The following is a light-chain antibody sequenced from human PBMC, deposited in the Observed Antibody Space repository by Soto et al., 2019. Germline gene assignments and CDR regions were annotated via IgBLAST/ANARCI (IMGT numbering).Light chain of an antibody. CDR2: DAS. CDR3: QQYATATT. CDR1: QSVSSNY. J-gene: IGKJ4*01. V-gene: IGKV3-20*01. Sequence: EIVLTQSPGTLSLSPGERATLSCRASQSVSSNYLACYQQKPGQAPRLLMYDASSRATGIPDRFSGSGSGTDFTLTINRLEPDDFAVYYCQQYATATTFGGRTQGEIK.